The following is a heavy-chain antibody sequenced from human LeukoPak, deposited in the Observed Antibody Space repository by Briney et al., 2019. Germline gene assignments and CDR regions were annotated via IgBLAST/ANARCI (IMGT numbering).Heavy chain of an antibody. D-gene: IGHD3-10*02. CDR2: ISGSSSYI. V-gene: IGHV3-21*01. CDR1: GFTFSSYS. J-gene: IGHJ6*04. CDR3: AELGITMIGGV. Sequence: GGSLRLSCAASGFTFSSYSMNWVRQAPGKGLEWVSSISGSSSYIYYADSVKGRFTISRHNAKNSLYLQMNSLRAEDTAVYYCAELGITMIGGVWGKGTTVTISS.